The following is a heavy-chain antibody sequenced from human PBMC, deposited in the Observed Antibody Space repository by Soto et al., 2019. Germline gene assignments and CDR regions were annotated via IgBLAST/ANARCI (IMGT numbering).Heavy chain of an antibody. D-gene: IGHD5-12*01. J-gene: IGHJ4*02. CDR3: AREDSGHGYIFFDY. CDR2: IYYTGTT. V-gene: IGHV4-59*01. CDR1: GGSISSYY. Sequence: SETLSLTCTVSGGSISSYYWSWIRQPPGKGLEWIGYIYYTGTTNYNPSLKSRVTISVDTSKNQFSLKLSSVTAADTAVYYCAREDSGHGYIFFDYWGQGTQVTVS.